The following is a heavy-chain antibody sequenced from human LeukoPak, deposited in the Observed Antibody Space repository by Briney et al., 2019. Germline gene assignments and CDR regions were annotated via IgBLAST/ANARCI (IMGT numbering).Heavy chain of an antibody. Sequence: GSVKVSCTASGYTFTSYDIHWVRQATGQGLEWMGWINPNGGNPGYAQKFQGRVTMTRNTSISTAYMELSSLRSEDTAVYYCAGRILLWFGESDAFDIWGQGTMVTVSS. CDR1: GYTFTSYD. D-gene: IGHD3-10*01. CDR3: AGRILLWFGESDAFDI. V-gene: IGHV1-8*01. CDR2: INPNGGNP. J-gene: IGHJ3*02.